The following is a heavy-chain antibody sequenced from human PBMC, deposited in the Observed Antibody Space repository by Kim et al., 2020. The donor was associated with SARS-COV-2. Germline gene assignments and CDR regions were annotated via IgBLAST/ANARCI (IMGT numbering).Heavy chain of an antibody. CDR2: ISSSSSYT. CDR3: ARSYDYGDYSYYYYGMDV. J-gene: IGHJ6*02. CDR1: GFTFSDYY. V-gene: IGHV3-11*03. D-gene: IGHD4-17*01. Sequence: GGSLRLSCAASGFTFSDYYMSWIRQAPGKGLEWVSYISSSSSYTNYADSVKGRFTISRDNAKNSLYLQMNSLRAEDTAVYYCARSYDYGDYSYYYYGMDVWGQGTTVTVSS.